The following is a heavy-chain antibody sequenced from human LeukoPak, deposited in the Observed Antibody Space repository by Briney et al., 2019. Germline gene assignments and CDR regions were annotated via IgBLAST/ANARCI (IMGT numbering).Heavy chain of an antibody. D-gene: IGHD3-10*01. CDR1: GYTFTRYD. Sequence: ASVTVSCKASGYTFTRYDINWVRQATGQGLEWMGWMNPNSGNTGYAQKFQGRVTMTRNTSISTAYMELSSLRSEDTAVYYCARAPYMVRGVIHYYYYGMDVWGQGTTVTVSS. J-gene: IGHJ6*02. CDR3: ARAPYMVRGVIHYYYYGMDV. V-gene: IGHV1-8*01. CDR2: MNPNSGNT.